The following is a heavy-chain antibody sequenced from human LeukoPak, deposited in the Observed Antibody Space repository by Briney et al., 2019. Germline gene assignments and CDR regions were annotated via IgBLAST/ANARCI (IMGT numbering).Heavy chain of an antibody. J-gene: IGHJ4*02. Sequence: GASVKVSCKASGYTFTSYYMHWVRQAPGQGLEWMGWISAYNGNTNYAQKLQGRVTMTTDTSTSTAYMELRSLRSDDTAVYYCARDIGITIFGVVQPFDYWGQGTLVTVSS. D-gene: IGHD3-3*01. CDR2: ISAYNGNT. V-gene: IGHV1-18*04. CDR1: GYTFTSYY. CDR3: ARDIGITIFGVVQPFDY.